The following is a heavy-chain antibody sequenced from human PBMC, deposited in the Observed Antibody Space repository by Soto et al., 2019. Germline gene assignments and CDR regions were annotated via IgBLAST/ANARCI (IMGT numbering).Heavy chain of an antibody. CDR1: GGSISSYY. D-gene: IGHD3-3*01. CDR2: IYYSGST. V-gene: IGHV4-59*01. Sequence: SETLSLTCTVSGGSISSYYWSWIRQPPGKGLEWIGYIYYSGSTNYNPSHKSRVTISVDTTKNQYSLKQSSVTAADTALYYCARDSVSHDFTYYYYGMDVWGQGTTVTVS. CDR3: ARDSVSHDFTYYYYGMDV. J-gene: IGHJ6*02.